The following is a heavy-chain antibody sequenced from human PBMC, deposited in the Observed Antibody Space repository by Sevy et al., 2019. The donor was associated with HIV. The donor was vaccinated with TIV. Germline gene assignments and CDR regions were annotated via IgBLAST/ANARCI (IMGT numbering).Heavy chain of an antibody. V-gene: IGHV3-23*01. D-gene: IGHD2-2*01. CDR2: ISGSGGRT. CDR1: GFTFISYA. J-gene: IGHJ4*02. Sequence: GGSLRLPCAASGFTFISYAMSWVRQAPGKGLEWVSAISGSGGRTYYADSVKGRFTISRDNSKNTLYLQMNSLRAEDTAVYHCAKDQEYCSSTSCYSDYWGQGTLVTVSS. CDR3: AKDQEYCSSTSCYSDY.